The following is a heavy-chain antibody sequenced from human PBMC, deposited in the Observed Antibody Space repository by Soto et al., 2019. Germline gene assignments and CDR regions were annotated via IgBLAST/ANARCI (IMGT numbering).Heavy chain of an antibody. J-gene: IGHJ4*02. CDR2: IIPILGIA. CDR1: GGTFSSYT. CDR3: ASFNQDSGYHLDY. D-gene: IGHD3-22*01. Sequence: ASVKVSCKASGGTFSSYTISWVRQAPGQGLEWMGRIIPILGIANYAQKFQGRVTITADKSTSTAYMELSSLRSEDTAVYYCASFNQDSGYHLDYWGQGTLVTVSS. V-gene: IGHV1-69*02.